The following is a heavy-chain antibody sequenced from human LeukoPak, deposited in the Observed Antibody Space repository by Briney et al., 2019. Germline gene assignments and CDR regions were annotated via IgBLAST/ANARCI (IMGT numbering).Heavy chain of an antibody. D-gene: IGHD6-19*01. V-gene: IGHV3-74*01. J-gene: IGHJ4*02. CDR3: ASYWYSSGWYYFDY. CDR2: INSDGSST. Sequence: GGSLRLSCAASGFTFSSYWMHWVRQAPGKGLVWVSRINSDGSSTSYADSVKGRFTISRDNAKNTLYLQMNSLRAEDTAVYYCASYWYSSGWYYFDYWGQGTLVTVSS. CDR1: GFTFSSYW.